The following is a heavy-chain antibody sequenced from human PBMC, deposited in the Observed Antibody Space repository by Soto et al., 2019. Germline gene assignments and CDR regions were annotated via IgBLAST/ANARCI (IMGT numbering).Heavy chain of an antibody. CDR1: GCSFTRYW. CDR2: IYPGDSDT. CDR3: ARPEDTGSAFDY. D-gene: IGHD5-18*01. V-gene: IGHV5-51*01. Sequence: GEALTLSGKGSGCSFTRYWSGWVRQMPGKGLEWMGIIYPGDSDTRYSPSFQGQVTISADKSISTAYLQWSSLKASDTAMYYCARPEDTGSAFDYWGQGTLVTSPQ. J-gene: IGHJ4*02.